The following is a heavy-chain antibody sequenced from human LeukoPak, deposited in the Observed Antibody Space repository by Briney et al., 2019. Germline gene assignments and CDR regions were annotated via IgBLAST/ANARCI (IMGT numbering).Heavy chain of an antibody. CDR2: IYHSGST. CDR3: ARDLGGYSGTDFDY. D-gene: IGHD6-13*01. J-gene: IGHJ4*02. V-gene: IGHV4-38-2*02. Sequence: SETLSLTCTVSGYSISSGYYWGWIRQPPGKGLEWIGSIYHSGSTYYNPSLKSRVTISVDTSKNQFSLKLSSVTAADTAVYYCARDLGGYSGTDFDYWGQGTLVTVSS. CDR1: GYSISSGYY.